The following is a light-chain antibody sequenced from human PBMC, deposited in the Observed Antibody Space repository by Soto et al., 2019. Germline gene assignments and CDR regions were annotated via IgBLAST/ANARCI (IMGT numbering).Light chain of an antibody. CDR1: SSDVGSYNL. J-gene: IGLJ1*01. CDR3: CSYAASYV. Sequence: QSALTQPASVSGSPGQSITIYCTGTSSDVGSYNLVSWYQQHPGKAPKLMIYEGSKRPSGVSNRFSGSKSGNTASLTISGLQAEDEADYYCCSYAASYVFGTGTKLTVL. CDR2: EGS. V-gene: IGLV2-23*01.